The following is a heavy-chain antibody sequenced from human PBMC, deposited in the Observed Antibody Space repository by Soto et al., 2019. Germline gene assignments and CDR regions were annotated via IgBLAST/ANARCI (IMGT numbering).Heavy chain of an antibody. CDR1: GGSISNYY. CDR2: IHNSENT. D-gene: IGHD6-19*01. CDR3: TTGSGWTSDH. J-gene: IGHJ4*02. Sequence: QVQLQESGPGLVKPSETLSLTCTASGGSISNYYWNWIRQPPGKGLEWIGNIHNSENTNYNPTPKRRLTISLDPSTHQCSLKMNSVTAADTAVYYCTTGSGWTSDHWGRGTLVTVSS. V-gene: IGHV4-59*08.